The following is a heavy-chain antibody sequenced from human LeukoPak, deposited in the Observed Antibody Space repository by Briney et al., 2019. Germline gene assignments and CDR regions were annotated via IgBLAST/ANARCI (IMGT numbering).Heavy chain of an antibody. Sequence: ASVKVSCKASGYTFTSYGISWVRQAPGQGLEWMGWISAYNGNTNYAQKLQGRVTMTTDTYTSTAYMELRSLRSDDTAVYYCARDLLRLSKVAEYFQHWGQGTLVTVSS. D-gene: IGHD1-26*01. J-gene: IGHJ1*01. CDR2: ISAYNGNT. CDR3: ARDLLRLSKVAEYFQH. CDR1: GYTFTSYG. V-gene: IGHV1-18*04.